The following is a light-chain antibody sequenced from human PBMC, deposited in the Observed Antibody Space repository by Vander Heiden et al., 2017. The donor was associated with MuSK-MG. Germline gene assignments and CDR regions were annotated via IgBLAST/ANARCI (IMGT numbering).Light chain of an antibody. V-gene: IGKV1-5*01. J-gene: IGKJ2*01. CDR3: QQYNSYSYT. CDR2: DAS. Sequence: DIQMTQSPSTLSASVGDRVTITCRASQSLSSWLAWYQQKPGKAPKLLIYDASSLESGVPSRFSDSGSGTEFTLTISSLQPDDFATYYCQQYNSYSYTFGQGTKLEIK. CDR1: QSLSSW.